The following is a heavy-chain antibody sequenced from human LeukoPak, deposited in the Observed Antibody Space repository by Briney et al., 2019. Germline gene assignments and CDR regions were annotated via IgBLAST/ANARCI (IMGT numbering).Heavy chain of an antibody. CDR2: TRNKANSYTT. Sequence: PGGSLRLSCAASRFTFSDHYMDWVRQAPGKGLEWVGRTRNKANSYTTEYAASVRGRFTISRDDSKNSLYLQMNSLKTEDTAVYYCDTPYSGSPGWGQGTLVTVSS. CDR1: RFTFSDHY. V-gene: IGHV3-72*01. J-gene: IGHJ4*02. D-gene: IGHD1-26*01. CDR3: DTPYSGSPG.